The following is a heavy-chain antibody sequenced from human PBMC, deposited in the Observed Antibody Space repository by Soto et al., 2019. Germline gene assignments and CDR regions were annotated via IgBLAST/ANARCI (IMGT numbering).Heavy chain of an antibody. Sequence: EVQLVESEGGLVKPGGSLRLSCAASGFTFTDAWMNWVRQAPGKGLEWVGRIKSKGSGGTTDYAAPVKGRFTISRDDSKNTLYLQMDSLQIGDTAVYFCIWQSDYIGTWHWGHGTLVTVAS. D-gene: IGHD5-12*01. V-gene: IGHV3-15*07. CDR3: IWQSDYIGTWH. CDR1: GFTFTDAW. J-gene: IGHJ4*01. CDR2: IKSKGSGGTT.